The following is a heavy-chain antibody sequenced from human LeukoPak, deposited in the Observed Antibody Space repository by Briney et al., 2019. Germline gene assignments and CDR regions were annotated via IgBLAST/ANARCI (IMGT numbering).Heavy chain of an antibody. V-gene: IGHV1-18*04. D-gene: IGHD3-16*02. CDR3: AREGISWDYDYVWGSYHDY. CDR1: GYTFTSYG. J-gene: IGHJ4*02. Sequence: AASVKVSCTASGYTFTSYGMSWVRQAPGQGLEWMGWISANSGNTNYAQKLQGRVTMTTDTSTSTAYMELRSLRSDDTAVYYCAREGISWDYDYVWGSYHDYWGQGTLVTVSS. CDR2: ISANSGNT.